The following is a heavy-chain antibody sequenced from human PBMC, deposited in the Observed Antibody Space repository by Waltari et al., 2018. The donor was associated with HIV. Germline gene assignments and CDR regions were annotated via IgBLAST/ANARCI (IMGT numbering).Heavy chain of an antibody. D-gene: IGHD1-26*01. CDR1: GFTLSSYW. V-gene: IGHV3-7*01. Sequence: EVQLVESGGGFVQPGGSLRLSCAVSGFTLSSYWMTWVRQAPGKGLEWVAKIKQDGSEAYYVDSVKGRFTISRDNAKNSLYLQMNSRRAEDTAVYYCARQRGSGSGDYWGRGTLVTVSS. J-gene: IGHJ4*02. CDR3: ARQRGSGSGDY. CDR2: IKQDGSEA.